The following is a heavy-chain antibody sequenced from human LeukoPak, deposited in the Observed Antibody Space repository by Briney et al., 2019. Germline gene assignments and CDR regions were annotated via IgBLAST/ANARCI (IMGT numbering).Heavy chain of an antibody. Sequence: ASVKISCKASGYSFTSFGMSWVRQAPGQGLEWLGWINTNTGNPTYGQGFTGRFVFSFDTSVSTAYLEISSLKAEDTAIYYCARSRRVVVPSTLNSADDYYYYMDVWGKGTTVTVSS. J-gene: IGHJ6*03. CDR3: ARSRRVVVPSTLNSADDYYYYMDV. CDR2: INTNTGNP. CDR1: GYSFTSFG. V-gene: IGHV7-4-1*02. D-gene: IGHD2-15*01.